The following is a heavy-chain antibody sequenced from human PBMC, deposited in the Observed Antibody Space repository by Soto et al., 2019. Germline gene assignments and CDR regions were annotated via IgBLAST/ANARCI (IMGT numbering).Heavy chain of an antibody. V-gene: IGHV1-69*06. CDR2: IIPVFGTP. D-gene: IGHD3-16*01. J-gene: IGHJ4*02. Sequence: QVQLVQSGAEVKKPGSSVKVSCQTSGGTFTTSTISWVRQAPGQGLEWMGGIIPVFGTPSYAQKFQGRVTMIADKSSSTAYMELRNLRSEDTAMYYCARPADYVSGFSQWGLGTLVTVSS. CDR3: ARPADYVSGFSQ. CDR1: GGTFTTST.